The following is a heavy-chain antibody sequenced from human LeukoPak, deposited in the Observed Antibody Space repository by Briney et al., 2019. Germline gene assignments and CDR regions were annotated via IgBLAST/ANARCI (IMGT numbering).Heavy chain of an antibody. J-gene: IGHJ5*02. CDR3: ARWYYDFWSGCFGFDP. D-gene: IGHD3-3*01. V-gene: IGHV4-34*01. CDR1: GGSFSGYY. CDR2: INHSGST. Sequence: PSETLSLTCAVYGGSFSGYYWSWIRQPPGKGLEWIGEINHSGSTNYNPSLKSRVTISVDTSKNQFSLKLSSVTAADTAVYYCARWYYDFWSGCFGFDPWGQGTLVTVSS.